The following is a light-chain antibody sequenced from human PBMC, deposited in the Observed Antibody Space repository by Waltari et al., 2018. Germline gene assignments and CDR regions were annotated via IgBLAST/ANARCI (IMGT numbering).Light chain of an antibody. CDR1: QTVITY. J-gene: IGKJ1*01. V-gene: IGKV3-11*01. CDR3: QQRYYWPPWT. Sequence: EIVLTQSPATLSLSPGERATLSCRASQTVITYLAWYQQKPGQAPRLLISAASNRVPGIPARFSGSGSGTDFTLTISSLEPEDFAVYYCQQRYYWPPWTFGQGTKVELK. CDR2: AAS.